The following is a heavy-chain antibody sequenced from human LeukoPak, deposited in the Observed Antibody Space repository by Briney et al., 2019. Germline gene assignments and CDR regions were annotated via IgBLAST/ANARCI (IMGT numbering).Heavy chain of an antibody. D-gene: IGHD6-19*01. CDR1: GFTFSSYS. CDR2: VSGSGGNT. Sequence: GGSLTLSCAASGFTFSSYSMNWVRQAPGKGLEWVSTVSGSGGNTYYADSVKGRFTISRDNSENTLYLQMNSLRAQDTAVYYCAKSLAVPGSPDYWGQGTLVTVSS. J-gene: IGHJ4*02. CDR3: AKSLAVPGSPDY. V-gene: IGHV3-23*01.